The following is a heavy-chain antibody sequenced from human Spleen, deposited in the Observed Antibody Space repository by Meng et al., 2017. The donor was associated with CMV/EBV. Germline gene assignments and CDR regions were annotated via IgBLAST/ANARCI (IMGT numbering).Heavy chain of an antibody. CDR2: ISGSGSRT. CDR3: AKLSAAPGTIIDYFDY. Sequence: GFTFRNSAMSWVRQAPGKGLEWVSGISGSGSRTENADSVKGRFAISRDISKNTLYLQMNSLRAEDTAVYYCAKLSAAPGTIIDYFDYWGQGTLVTVSS. V-gene: IGHV3-23*01. J-gene: IGHJ4*02. CDR1: GFTFRNSA. D-gene: IGHD6-13*01.